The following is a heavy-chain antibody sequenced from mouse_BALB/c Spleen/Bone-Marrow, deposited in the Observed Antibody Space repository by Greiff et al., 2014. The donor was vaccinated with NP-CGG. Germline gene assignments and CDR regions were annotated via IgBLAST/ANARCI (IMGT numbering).Heavy chain of an antibody. CDR3: ALYYYGSSGFAY. Sequence: VQLKESGAELVKPGASVKLSCTASGFNIKDTYMHWVKQRPEQGLEWIGRIDPANGNTKYDPKFPGKATITADTSSNTAYLQLSSLTSEDTAVYYCALYYYGSSGFAYWGQGTLVTVSA. D-gene: IGHD1-1*01. J-gene: IGHJ3*01. V-gene: IGHV14-3*02. CDR1: GFNIKDTY. CDR2: IDPANGNT.